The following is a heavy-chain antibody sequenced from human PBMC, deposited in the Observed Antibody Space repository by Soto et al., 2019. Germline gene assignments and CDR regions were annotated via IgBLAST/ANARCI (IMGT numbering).Heavy chain of an antibody. V-gene: IGHV3-33*01. CDR2: IWYDGSNK. J-gene: IGHJ4*02. CDR3: ARDSYGFDY. CDR1: GFTFSSYG. D-gene: IGHD1-26*01. Sequence: QVQLVESGGGVVQPGRSLRLSCAASGFTFSSYGMHWVRQAPGKGLEWVAVIWYDGSNKYYADSVKGRFTISRDKSKNTLYLQMNSLRAEDTAVYYCARDSYGFDYWGQGTLVTVSS.